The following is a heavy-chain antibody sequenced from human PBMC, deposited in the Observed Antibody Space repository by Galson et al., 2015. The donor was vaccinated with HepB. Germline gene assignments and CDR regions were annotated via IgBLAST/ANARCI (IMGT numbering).Heavy chain of an antibody. J-gene: IGHJ3*02. CDR3: ARDDAFDI. V-gene: IGHV3-21*01. Sequence: SLRLSCAASGFTFSSYSMNWVRQAPGKGLEWVSSISSSSSYIYYAESVKGRFTISRDNAKNSLYLQMNSLRAEDTAVYYCARDDAFDIWGQGTMVTVSS. CDR1: GFTFSSYS. CDR2: ISSSSSYI.